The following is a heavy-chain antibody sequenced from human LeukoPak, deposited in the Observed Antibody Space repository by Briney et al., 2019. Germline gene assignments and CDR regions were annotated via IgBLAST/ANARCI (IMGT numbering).Heavy chain of an antibody. Sequence: GGSLRLSCAASGFTFSTYWMTWVRQAPGKGQEWVANIKEDGGEKHYVASVKGRFTISRDNSKNSLYLQMNSLRAEDTAVYYCARYVGGQPPYYLDYWGQGTVVTVSS. CDR2: IKEDGGEK. CDR3: ARYVGGQPPYYLDY. CDR1: GFTFSTYW. D-gene: IGHD2-15*01. J-gene: IGHJ4*02. V-gene: IGHV3-7*01.